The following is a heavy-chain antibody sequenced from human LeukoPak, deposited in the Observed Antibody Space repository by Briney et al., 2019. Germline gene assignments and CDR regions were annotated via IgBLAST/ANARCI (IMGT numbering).Heavy chain of an antibody. D-gene: IGHD2-2*01. J-gene: IGHJ4*02. Sequence: GGSLRLSCAASGFTFSDYYMSWIRQAQGKGLEWVSYISSSDSTIYYADSVKGRFTISRDNAKNSLYLQMNSLRAEDTAIYYCARGLPATLLDYWGQGTLVTVSS. CDR2: ISSSDSTI. CDR3: ARGLPATLLDY. CDR1: GFTFSDYY. V-gene: IGHV3-11*01.